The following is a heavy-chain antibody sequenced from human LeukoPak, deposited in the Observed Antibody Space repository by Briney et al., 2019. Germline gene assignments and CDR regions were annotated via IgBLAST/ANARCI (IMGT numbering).Heavy chain of an antibody. CDR2: ISSSSSYI. Sequence: GSLRLSPAPSRFTFSSNSMNWVRQAPGEGLEWVSSISSSSSYICYADSVKGRFTISRDNAKNSLYLQMNSLRAEDTAVYYCATSTDEAAAGRSPFDYWGQGTLVTVSS. J-gene: IGHJ4*02. D-gene: IGHD6-13*01. CDR1: RFTFSSNS. CDR3: ATSTDEAAAGRSPFDY. V-gene: IGHV3-21*01.